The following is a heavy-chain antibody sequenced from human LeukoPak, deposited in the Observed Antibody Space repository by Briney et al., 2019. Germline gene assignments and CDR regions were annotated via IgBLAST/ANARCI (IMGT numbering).Heavy chain of an antibody. CDR2: IYYSGST. Sequence: SETLSLTCTVSGGSISSYYWSWIRQPPGKGLEWIGYIYYSGSTNYNPSLKSRVTISVDTSKNQFSLKLSSVTAADTAVYYCARVAGSSAVGGFDYWGQGTLVTVSS. CDR3: ARVAGSSAVGGFDY. J-gene: IGHJ4*02. D-gene: IGHD6-6*01. CDR1: GGSISSYY. V-gene: IGHV4-59*08.